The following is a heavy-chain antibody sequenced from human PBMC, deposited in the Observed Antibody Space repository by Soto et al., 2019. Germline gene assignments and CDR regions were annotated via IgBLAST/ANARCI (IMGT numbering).Heavy chain of an antibody. J-gene: IGHJ4*02. V-gene: IGHV3-30-3*01. D-gene: IGHD3-22*01. CDR2: ISYDGSNK. CDR1: GFTFSTYA. CDR3: ARRPYDNTGYFDY. Sequence: QVQLVESGGGVVQPGRSLRLSCAASGFTFSTYAMHWVRQAPGKRLEWVAVISYDGSNKYYADSVKGRFTISRDNSKNTLYLQMNSLRAEDTAVYYCARRPYDNTGYFDYWGQGTPVTVSS.